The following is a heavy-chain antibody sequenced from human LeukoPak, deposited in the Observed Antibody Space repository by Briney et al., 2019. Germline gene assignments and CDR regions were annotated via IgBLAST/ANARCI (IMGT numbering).Heavy chain of an antibody. CDR2: IKSKTDGGTT. CDR1: GFTFSNAW. J-gene: IGHJ3*02. D-gene: IGHD6-25*01. Sequence: GGSLRLSCAASGFTFSNAWMSWVRQAPGKGLEWVGRIKSKTDGGTTDYAAPVKGRFTISRDDSKNTLYLQMNSLKTEDTAVYYCTTDFRQRDPDAFDIWGQGTMVTVSS. CDR3: TTDFRQRDPDAFDI. V-gene: IGHV3-15*01.